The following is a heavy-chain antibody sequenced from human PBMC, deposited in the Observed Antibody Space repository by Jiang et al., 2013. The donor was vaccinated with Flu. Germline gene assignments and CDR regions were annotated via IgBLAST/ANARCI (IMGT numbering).Heavy chain of an antibody. CDR2: ISGSGGST. D-gene: IGHD3-22*01. CDR1: GFTFSSYA. Sequence: VQLVESGGGLVQPGGSLRLSCAASGFTFSSYAMSWVRQAPGKGLEWVSAISGSGGSTYYADSVKGRFTISRDNSKNTLYLQMNSLRAEDTAVYYCAKVPLLTMIVVVITNNWYFDLWGRGTLVTVSS. J-gene: IGHJ2*01. V-gene: IGHV3-23*04. CDR3: AKVPLLTMIVVVITNNWYFDL.